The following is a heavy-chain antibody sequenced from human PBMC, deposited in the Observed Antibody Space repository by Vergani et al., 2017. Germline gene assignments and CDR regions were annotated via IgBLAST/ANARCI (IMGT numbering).Heavy chain of an antibody. D-gene: IGHD3-16*01. J-gene: IGHJ6*02. CDR1: GYNFDIYC. CDR3: AKHARYSYVTGSYVYYGMDV. V-gene: IGHV5-51*01. Sequence: EMQVVQSGAEVRKPGESVKISCRTSGYNFDIYCIGWVRQMPGKGLEWMGIVYPADSDTRYSPSFKGQVTVSADKSTSTAFLEWSGLKVTDTSLYYCAKHARYSYVTGSYVYYGMDVWGQGTSVIVSS. CDR2: VYPADSDT.